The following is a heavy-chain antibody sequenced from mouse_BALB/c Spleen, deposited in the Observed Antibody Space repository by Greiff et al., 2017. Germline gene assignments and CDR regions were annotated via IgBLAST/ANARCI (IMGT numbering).Heavy chain of an antibody. CDR2: ISYSGST. Sequence: EVQLVESGPGLVKPSQSLSLTCTVTGYSITSDYAWNWIRQFPGNKLEWMGYISYSGSTSYNPSLKSRISITRDTSKNQFFLQLNSVTTEDTATYYCARFTTVVPHYWGQGTTLTVSS. J-gene: IGHJ2*01. D-gene: IGHD1-1*01. V-gene: IGHV3-2*02. CDR3: ARFTTVVPHY. CDR1: GYSITSDYA.